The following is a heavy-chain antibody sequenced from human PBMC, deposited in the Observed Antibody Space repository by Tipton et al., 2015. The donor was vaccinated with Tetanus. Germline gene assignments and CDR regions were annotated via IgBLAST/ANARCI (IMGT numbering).Heavy chain of an antibody. CDR2: TSYDGRAA. V-gene: IGHV3-30*04. J-gene: IGHJ3*01. CDR1: GFNFNKYP. CDR3: ARDKFMVVTAGTFDL. D-gene: IGHD2-21*02. Sequence: QVQLVQSGGGVVQPGKSLRLSCEASGFNFNKYPMHWVRQAPGKAPEWVAVTSYDGRAAFYTDSVKGRFTFSRDNSKNTAYLQMNSLRTEDTAIYYCARDKFMVVTAGTFDLWGQGTVVIVSS.